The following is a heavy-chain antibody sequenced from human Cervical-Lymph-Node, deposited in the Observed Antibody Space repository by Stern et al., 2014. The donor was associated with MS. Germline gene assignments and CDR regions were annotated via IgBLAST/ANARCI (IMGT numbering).Heavy chain of an antibody. J-gene: IGHJ4*02. D-gene: IGHD3-22*01. Sequence: QVTLRESGPALVKPTQTLTLTCTFSGFSLSTSGMCVSWIRQPPGKALEWLALIDWDDDKYYSPSLKTRLTISKDTSKNQVVLTMTNMDPVDTATYYCARSEHYYYDSSGYYPNNFDYWGQGTLVTVSS. CDR2: IDWDDDK. CDR3: ARSEHYYYDSSGYYPNNFDY. V-gene: IGHV2-70*01. CDR1: GFSLSTSGMC.